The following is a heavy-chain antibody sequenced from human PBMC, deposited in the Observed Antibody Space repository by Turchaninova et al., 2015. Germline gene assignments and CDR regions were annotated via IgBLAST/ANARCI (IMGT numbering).Heavy chain of an antibody. CDR1: GVSIISSNDY. J-gene: IGHJ4*02. CDR2: IFYSGST. Sequence: QLQLQESGPGLVQPSETLSLTCTVSGVSIISSNDYCGWIRPPPGKGLEWIGSIFYSGSTYYNPSLESRLTISVDTSKNQFSLKLSSVTAADTAVYYCAGAFEYWGQGTLVTVSS. V-gene: IGHV4-39*01. CDR3: AGAFEY.